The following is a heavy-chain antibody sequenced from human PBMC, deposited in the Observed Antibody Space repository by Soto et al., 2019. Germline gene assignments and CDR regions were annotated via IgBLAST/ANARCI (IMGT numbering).Heavy chain of an antibody. CDR3: ARSSGSDSIWFDP. J-gene: IGHJ5*02. V-gene: IGHV1-18*01. Sequence: KLQGRVTMTTDKSTSTAYMELRSLRSDDTAVYYCARSSGSDSIWFDPWGQGTLVTVSS. D-gene: IGHD1-26*01.